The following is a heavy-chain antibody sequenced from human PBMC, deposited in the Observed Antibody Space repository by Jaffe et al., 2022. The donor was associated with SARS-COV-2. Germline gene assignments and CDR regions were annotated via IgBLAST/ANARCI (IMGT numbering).Heavy chain of an antibody. J-gene: IGHJ6*02. CDR1: GYTFTSYA. CDR2: INAGNGNT. CDR3: ARDIAAVPPFGMDV. Sequence: QVQLVQSGAEVKKPGASVKVSCKASGYTFTSYAMHWVRQAPGQRLEWMGWINAGNGNTKYSQKFQGRVTITRDTSASTAYMELSSLRSEDTAVYYCARDIAAVPPFGMDVWGQGTTVTVSS. D-gene: IGHD6-13*01. V-gene: IGHV1-3*01.